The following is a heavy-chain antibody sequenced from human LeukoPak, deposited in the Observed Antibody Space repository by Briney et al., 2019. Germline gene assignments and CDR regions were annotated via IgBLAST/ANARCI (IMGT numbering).Heavy chain of an antibody. CDR3: ARGQWRARMDV. D-gene: IGHD6-19*01. J-gene: IGHJ6*02. Sequence: PADTLSFTCAVYGGSFSGYYCSWIRQPPGKGREWIGENNHSGSTNYNPSLKSRVTISVDTSKNTFSLKLSSVTAADTAVYYCARGQWRARMDVWGQGTTVTVS. CDR2: NNHSGST. V-gene: IGHV4-34*01. CDR1: GGSFSGYY.